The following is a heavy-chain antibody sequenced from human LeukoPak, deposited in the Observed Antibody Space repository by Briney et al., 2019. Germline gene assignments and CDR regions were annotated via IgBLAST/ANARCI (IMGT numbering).Heavy chain of an antibody. J-gene: IGHJ4*02. D-gene: IGHD4-17*01. CDR2: ISAYNGHT. CDR1: GYTFTNYG. Sequence: GASVKVSCKASGYTFTNYGITWVRQAPGQGPEWMGWISAYNGHTESAKKFQGRVTMTTDTSTNTAYMELRSLRSDDTAVYYCARTGIDYGDYGLLDYWGQGSLVTVSS. V-gene: IGHV1-18*01. CDR3: ARTGIDYGDYGLLDY.